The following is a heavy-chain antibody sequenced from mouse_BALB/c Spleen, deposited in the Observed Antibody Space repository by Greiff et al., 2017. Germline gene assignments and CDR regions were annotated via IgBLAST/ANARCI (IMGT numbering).Heavy chain of an antibody. CDR2: INPSNGGT. CDR1: GYTFTSYY. J-gene: IGHJ4*01. D-gene: IGHD2-1*01. Sequence: LVESGAELVKPGASVKLSCKASGYTFTSYYMYWVKQRPGQGLEWIGEINPSNGGTNFNEKFKSKATLTVDKSSSTAYMQLSSLTSEDSAVYYCTRGDGNYVDYYAMDYWGQGTSVTVSS. CDR3: TRGDGNYVDYYAMDY. V-gene: IGHV1S81*02.